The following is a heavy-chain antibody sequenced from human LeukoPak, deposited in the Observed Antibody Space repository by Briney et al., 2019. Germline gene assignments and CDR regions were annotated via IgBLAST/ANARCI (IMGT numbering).Heavy chain of an antibody. CDR1: GYTFTGCY. V-gene: IGHV1-2*02. D-gene: IGHD2-2*01. CDR3: ARPKGRTYQHWFDP. Sequence: ASVKVSCKASGYTFTGCYMHWVRQAPGQGLEWMGWINPNSGGTNYAQKFQGRVTMTRDTSISTAYMELSRLRSDDTAVYYCARPKGRTYQHWFDPWGQGTLVTVSS. CDR2: INPNSGGT. J-gene: IGHJ5*02.